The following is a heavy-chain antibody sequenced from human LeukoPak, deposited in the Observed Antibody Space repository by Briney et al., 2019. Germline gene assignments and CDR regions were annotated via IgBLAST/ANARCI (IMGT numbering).Heavy chain of an antibody. V-gene: IGHV4-34*01. D-gene: IGHD4-17*01. Sequence: PSETLSLTCAVYGGSFSGYYWSWIRQPPGKGLEWIGEINHSGSTNYNPSLKSRVTISVDTSKNQFSLKLSSVTAADTAVHYCARGPSTAFDYWGQGTLVTVSS. CDR2: INHSGST. J-gene: IGHJ4*02. CDR3: ARGPSTAFDY. CDR1: GGSFSGYY.